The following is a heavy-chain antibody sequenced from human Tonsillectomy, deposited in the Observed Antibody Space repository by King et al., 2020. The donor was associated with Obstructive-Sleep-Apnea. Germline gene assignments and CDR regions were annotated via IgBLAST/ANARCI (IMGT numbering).Heavy chain of an antibody. V-gene: IGHV3-7*03. J-gene: IGHJ5*02. CDR1: GFTFSNYW. Sequence: VQLVESGGGLVQPGGSLRLSCAASGFTFSNYWMSWVRQAPEKGLEWVANIKQDGSEKKYVDSVKGRFTISRDNAKNSLFLQMSSLRVEDTAVYYCARKLYYYDSGDYDWFDPWGQGTLVTVSS. CDR2: IKQDGSEK. CDR3: ARKLYYYDSGDYDWFDP. D-gene: IGHD3-22*01.